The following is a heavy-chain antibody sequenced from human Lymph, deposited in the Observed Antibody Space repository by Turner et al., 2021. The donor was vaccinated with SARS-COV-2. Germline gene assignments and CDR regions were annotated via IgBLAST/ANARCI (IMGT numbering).Heavy chain of an antibody. CDR3: AKDRVVPPAIWNYYYYYCMDV. CDR2: IIGSGGST. Sequence: EVQLLESGGGLVQPGGSLRLSCAASGFTFSSYGISWVRQAPGKGLEWVSVIIGSGGSTYYADSVKGRFTISRDNSKNTLYLQMNSLRAEDTAVYYCAKDRVVPPAIWNYYYYYCMDVWGQGTTVTVSS. CDR1: GFTFSSYG. D-gene: IGHD2-2*02. J-gene: IGHJ6*02. V-gene: IGHV3-23*01.